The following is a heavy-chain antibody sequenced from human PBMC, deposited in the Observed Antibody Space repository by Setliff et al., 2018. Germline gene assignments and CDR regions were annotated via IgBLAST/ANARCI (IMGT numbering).Heavy chain of an antibody. CDR1: GYSISSGYY. D-gene: IGHD1-26*01. J-gene: IGHJ5*02. V-gene: IGHV4-38-2*02. CDR2: IYSSGST. Sequence: SETLSLTCSVSGYSISSGYYWGWIRQPPGKGLEWIGHIYSSGSTNYNPSLKSRVTISVDTSKNQFSLKLSSVTAADTAVYSCARGAPGWELLSWFDPWGQGTLVTSPQ. CDR3: ARGAPGWELLSWFDP.